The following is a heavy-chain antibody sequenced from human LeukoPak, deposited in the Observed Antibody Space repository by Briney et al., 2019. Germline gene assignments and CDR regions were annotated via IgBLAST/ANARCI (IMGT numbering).Heavy chain of an antibody. Sequence: GGSLRLSCAASGFTFSSYAMHWVHQAPGTGLEWVAVISYDGSNKYYADSVKGRFTISRDNSKNTLYLQMNSLRAEDTAVYYCARDESSGYSYGTYYYYGMDVWGQGTTVTVSS. CDR3: ARDESSGYSYGTYYYYGMDV. D-gene: IGHD5-18*01. CDR1: GFTFSSYA. J-gene: IGHJ6*02. CDR2: ISYDGSNK. V-gene: IGHV3-30-3*01.